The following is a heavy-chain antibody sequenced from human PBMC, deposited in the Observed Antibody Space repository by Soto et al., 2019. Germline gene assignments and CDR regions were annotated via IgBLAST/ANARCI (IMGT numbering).Heavy chain of an antibody. CDR2: IYYSGST. J-gene: IGHJ6*03. CDR3: ARDDRSVVLPAALCYMDV. V-gene: IGHV4-31*03. D-gene: IGHD2-2*01. CDR1: GGSISSGGYY. Sequence: SETLSLTCTVSGGSISSGGYYWSWIRQHPGKGLEWIGYIYYSGSTYYNPSLKSRVTISVDTSKNQFSLKLSSVTAADTAVYYCARDDRSVVLPAALCYMDVWGKGNTVTVSS.